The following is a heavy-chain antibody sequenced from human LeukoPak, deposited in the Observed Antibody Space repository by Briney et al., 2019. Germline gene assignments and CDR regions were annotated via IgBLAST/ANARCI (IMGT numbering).Heavy chain of an antibody. D-gene: IGHD5-18*01. CDR1: GGSFSGYY. CDR3: ARGRYSYGYRLGYYHYVDV. V-gene: IGHV4-34*01. Sequence: SETLSLTCAVYGGSFSGYYWSWIRQPPGKGLEWIGEINHSGSTNYNPSLKSRVTISVDTSKNQFSLKLSSVTAADTAVYYCARGRYSYGYRLGYYHYVDVWGKGTTVTVSS. CDR2: INHSGST. J-gene: IGHJ6*03.